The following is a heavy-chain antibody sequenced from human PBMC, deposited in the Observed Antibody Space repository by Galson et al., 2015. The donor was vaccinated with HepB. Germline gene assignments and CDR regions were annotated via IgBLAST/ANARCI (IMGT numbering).Heavy chain of an antibody. CDR1: GFTFSSYW. CDR3: ARDAYYYDSSGYSLVDDAFDI. CDR2: IKQDGSEK. D-gene: IGHD3-22*01. J-gene: IGHJ3*02. Sequence: SLRLSCAASGFTFSSYWMSWVRQAPGKGLEWVANIKQDGSEKYYVDSVKGRFTISRDNAKNSLYLQMNSLRAEDTAVYYCARDAYYYDSSGYSLVDDAFDIWGQGTMVTVSS. V-gene: IGHV3-7*03.